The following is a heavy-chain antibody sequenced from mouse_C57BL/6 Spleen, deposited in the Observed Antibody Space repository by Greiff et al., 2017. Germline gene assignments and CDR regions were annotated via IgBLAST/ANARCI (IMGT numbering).Heavy chain of an antibody. Sequence: VQLQQSGAELVRPGASVKLSCKASGYTFTDYYINWVKQRPGQGLEWLARIYPGSGNTYYNEKFKGKATLPADKSSSTAYMLLSSLTSEASAVYFCARDGLTTVLATDYWGQGTTLTVSS. J-gene: IGHJ2*01. CDR1: GYTFTDYY. D-gene: IGHD1-1*01. CDR3: ARDGLTTVLATDY. CDR2: IYPGSGNT. V-gene: IGHV1-76*01.